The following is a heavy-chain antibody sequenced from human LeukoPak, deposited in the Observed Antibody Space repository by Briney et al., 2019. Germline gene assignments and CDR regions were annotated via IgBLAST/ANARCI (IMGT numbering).Heavy chain of an antibody. D-gene: IGHD3-3*01. CDR1: GFTFSSYW. CDR2: INSDGGT. CDR3: GRDFWSGLDY. Sequence: PGGSLRLSCAAFGFTFSSYWMHWVRQAPGKGLVWVSRINSDGGTNYADSVKGRFTISRDNAKNTLYLQMSSLRAEDTAVYYCGRDFWSGLDYWGQGTLVTVSS. V-gene: IGHV3-74*01. J-gene: IGHJ4*02.